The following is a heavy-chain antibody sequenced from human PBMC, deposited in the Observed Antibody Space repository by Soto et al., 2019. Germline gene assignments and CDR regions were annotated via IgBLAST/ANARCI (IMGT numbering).Heavy chain of an antibody. J-gene: IGHJ6*02. D-gene: IGHD5-12*01. CDR3: ARIRQDMAIEPRHSYYYYDGMDV. Sequence: RQTLTLTCSFSGFALSTSRMCVSWIRQPPGKALEWLALIDWDADKYYSTSLKTRLTISKDTSKNQVVLTMTNMDPVDTATYYRARIRQDMAIEPRHSYYYYDGMDVWGQGTTVPVSS. V-gene: IGHV2-70*01. CDR2: IDWDADK. CDR1: GFALSTSRMC.